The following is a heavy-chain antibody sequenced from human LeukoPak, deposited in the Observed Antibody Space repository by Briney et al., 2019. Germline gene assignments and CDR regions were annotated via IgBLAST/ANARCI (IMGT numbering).Heavy chain of an antibody. CDR3: AKDGKRSFDY. D-gene: IGHD1-26*01. CDR2: ISYGGSNK. Sequence: PGGSLRLSCAASGFTFSSYAMHWVRQAPGKGLEWVAVISYGGSNKYYADSVKGRFTISRDNSKNTLYLQMNSLRAEDTAVYYCAKDGKRSFDYWGQGTLVTVSS. V-gene: IGHV3-30-3*01. CDR1: GFTFSSYA. J-gene: IGHJ4*02.